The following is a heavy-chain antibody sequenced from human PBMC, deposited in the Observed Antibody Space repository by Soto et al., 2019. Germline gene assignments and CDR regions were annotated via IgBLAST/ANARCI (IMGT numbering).Heavy chain of an antibody. V-gene: IGHV1-45*02. D-gene: IGHD1-1*01. CDR1: GYTFTFRY. CDR2: ITPFKSDT. Sequence: SVKVSCKASGYTFTFRYLHWVRQAPGQALEWMGWITPFKSDTNYAQKFQDRVTITRDRSVSTAYMELSNLRSDDTAMYYCARSPFAGSDAFDIWGQGTTVTVSS. J-gene: IGHJ3*02. CDR3: ARSPFAGSDAFDI.